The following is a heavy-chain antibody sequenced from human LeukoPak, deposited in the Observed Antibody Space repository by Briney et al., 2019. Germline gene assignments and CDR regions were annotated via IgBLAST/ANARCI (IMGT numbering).Heavy chain of an antibody. CDR1: GFTVSSNY. Sequence: GGSLRLSCAASGFTVSSNYMSWVRQAPGKGLEWVSAISGSGGSTYYADSVKGRFTISRDNSKNTLYLQMNSLRAEDTAVYYCAKETSYCSGGSCYPDYWGQGTLVTVSS. CDR3: AKETSYCSGGSCYPDY. D-gene: IGHD2-15*01. V-gene: IGHV3-23*01. J-gene: IGHJ4*02. CDR2: ISGSGGST.